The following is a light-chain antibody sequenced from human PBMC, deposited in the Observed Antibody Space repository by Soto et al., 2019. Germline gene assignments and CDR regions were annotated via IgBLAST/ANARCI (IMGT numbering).Light chain of an antibody. CDR1: QSVDSAF. Sequence: EIVLTQSPGSLSLSLGERATLSCRASQSVDSAFFAWYQQKPGQPPRLLMYGASRRATGIPDRFSGSGSGTDFTITISRLEHEDFAVYYCQQYASSLTFGQGTKVEIK. J-gene: IGKJ1*01. V-gene: IGKV3-20*01. CDR2: GAS. CDR3: QQYASSLT.